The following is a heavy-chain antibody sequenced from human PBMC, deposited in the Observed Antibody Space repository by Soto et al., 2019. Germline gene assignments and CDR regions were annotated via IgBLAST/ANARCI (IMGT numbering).Heavy chain of an antibody. V-gene: IGHV1-3*01. CDR1: GYTFTSYA. D-gene: IGHD2-15*01. Sequence: ASVKVSCKASGYTFTSYAMHWVRQAPGQRLEWMGWINAGNGNTKYSQKFQGRVTITRDTSAGTAYVELSSLRSEDTAVYYCAKGREMVVAATSWFDPWGQGTLVTVSS. J-gene: IGHJ5*02. CDR2: INAGNGNT. CDR3: AKGREMVVAATSWFDP.